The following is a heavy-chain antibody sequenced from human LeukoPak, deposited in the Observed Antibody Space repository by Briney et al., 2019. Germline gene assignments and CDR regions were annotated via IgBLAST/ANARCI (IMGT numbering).Heavy chain of an antibody. Sequence: SVKVSCKASVGTFSSYAISWVRQAPGQGLEWMGGIIPIFGTANYAQKFQGRVTITTDESTSTACMELSSLRSEDTAVYYCARAGIVGATGSDYWGQGTLVTVSS. CDR3: ARAGIVGATGSDY. CDR1: VGTFSSYA. V-gene: IGHV1-69*05. J-gene: IGHJ4*02. D-gene: IGHD1-26*01. CDR2: IIPIFGTA.